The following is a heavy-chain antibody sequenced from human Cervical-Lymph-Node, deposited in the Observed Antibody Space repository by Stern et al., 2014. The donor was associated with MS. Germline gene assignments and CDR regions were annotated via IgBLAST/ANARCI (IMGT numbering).Heavy chain of an antibody. CDR2: MSFVGGNR. CDR1: GFSLSNSG. CDR3: MGVGDAMHV. V-gene: IGHV3-30*03. Sequence: QVQLVQSGGGVVQPGRSLTLSCAASGFSLSNSGMHWVRQAPGQGLEWVAVMSFVGGNRKYGDSVKGRFSISRDIANNTLFLQMNSLRPEDTAVYYCMGVGDAMHVWGQGTTVIVSS. J-gene: IGHJ6*02.